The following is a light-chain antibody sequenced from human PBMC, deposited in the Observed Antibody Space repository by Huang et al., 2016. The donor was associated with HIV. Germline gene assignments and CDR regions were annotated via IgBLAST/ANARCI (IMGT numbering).Light chain of an antibody. CDR2: DAS. Sequence: AIQLTQSPSSLSASVGDRVTITCRASQGISSAVSWYQQKPGKAPKLLIYDASSLESGVPSRVSGSGSGTDFTLTISSLQPEDFATYYWQQFNNYLTFGQGTRLEIK. J-gene: IGKJ5*01. CDR1: QGISSA. CDR3: QQFNNYLT. V-gene: IGKV1D-13*01.